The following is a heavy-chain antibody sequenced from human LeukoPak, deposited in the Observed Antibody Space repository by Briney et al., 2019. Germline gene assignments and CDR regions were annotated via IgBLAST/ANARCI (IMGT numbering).Heavy chain of an antibody. D-gene: IGHD2-2*01. CDR2: INSDGSST. CDR1: GFTFSSYW. V-gene: IGHV3-74*01. J-gene: IGHJ4*02. Sequence: GGSLRLSCAASGFTFSSYWMHWVRQAPGKGLVWVSRINSDGSSTSYADSVKGRFTISRDNAKSTLYLKMNSLRAEDTAVYYCARDPTLSSSAPYFDYRGQGTLVTVSS. CDR3: ARDPTLSSSAPYFDY.